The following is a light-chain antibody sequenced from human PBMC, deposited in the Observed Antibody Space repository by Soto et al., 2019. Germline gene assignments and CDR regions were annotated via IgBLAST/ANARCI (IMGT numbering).Light chain of an antibody. V-gene: IGKV3-11*01. CDR2: DPS. CDR1: QSVDNS. CDR3: QHRRSWPLT. J-gene: IGKJ4*01. Sequence: EIVLTQSPVTLSLSPGERATLSCRASQSVDNSLAWYQQKPGQAPRLLIYDPSNRATGIPARFSGSGYGTDFTLTISSLEPEDFAVYYCQHRRSWPLTFGGGTEVEI.